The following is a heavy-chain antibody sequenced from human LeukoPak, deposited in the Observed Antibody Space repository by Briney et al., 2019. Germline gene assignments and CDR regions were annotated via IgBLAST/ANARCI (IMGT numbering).Heavy chain of an antibody. CDR2: IIGSGGST. D-gene: IGHD1-1*01. Sequence: GGSLRLSCAASGFTFSTYAMSWVRQAPGKGLEWVSGIIGSGGSTYYADSVKGRFTISRDNSKSTLYLQMNSLRAEDTAVYYCAKDRRLSTTGTTYLPDAFDFWGQGTTVTVSS. V-gene: IGHV3-23*01. J-gene: IGHJ3*01. CDR1: GFTFSTYA. CDR3: AKDRRLSTTGTTYLPDAFDF.